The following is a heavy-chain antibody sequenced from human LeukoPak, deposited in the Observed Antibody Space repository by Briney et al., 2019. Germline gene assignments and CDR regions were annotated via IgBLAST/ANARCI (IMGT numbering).Heavy chain of an antibody. V-gene: IGHV5-51*01. CDR3: ARNSGTENNFDY. CDR1: GYSFANYW. Sequence: GDSLKISCKGSGYSFANYWIGWVRQMPGKGLEWMGIIYLGDFGIRYSPSFQGQVTISADKSISTVYLQWSSLKASGTAMYYCARNSGTENNFDYWGQGTLVTVSS. CDR2: IYLGDFGI. D-gene: IGHD1-26*01. J-gene: IGHJ4*02.